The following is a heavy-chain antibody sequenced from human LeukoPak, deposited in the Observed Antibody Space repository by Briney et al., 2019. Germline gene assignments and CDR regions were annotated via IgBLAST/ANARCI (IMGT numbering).Heavy chain of an antibody. D-gene: IGHD3-10*01. J-gene: IGHJ4*02. CDR2: ISSSSSYI. CDR3: ARASIEDYYGSGSYGVDY. CDR1: GFTFSGYS. V-gene: IGHV3-21*01. Sequence: GRSLRLSCAASGFTFSGYSMNWVRQAPGKGLEWVSSISSSSSYIYYADSVKGRFTISRDNAKNSLYLQMNSLRAEDTAVYYCARASIEDYYGSGSYGVDYWGQGTLVTVSS.